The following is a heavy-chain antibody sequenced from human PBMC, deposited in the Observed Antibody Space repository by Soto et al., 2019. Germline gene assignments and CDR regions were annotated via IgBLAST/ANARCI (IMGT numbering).Heavy chain of an antibody. Sequence: SVKVSCKASGGTFSSYAISWVRQAPGQGLEWMGGIIPIFGTANYAQKFQGRVTITADESTSTAYMELSSLRSEDTAVYYCARTPIEGKMGQPLEYYFDYWGQGTLVTVSS. CDR3: ARTPIEGKMGQPLEYYFDY. D-gene: IGHD2-8*01. V-gene: IGHV1-69*13. J-gene: IGHJ4*02. CDR1: GGTFSSYA. CDR2: IIPIFGTA.